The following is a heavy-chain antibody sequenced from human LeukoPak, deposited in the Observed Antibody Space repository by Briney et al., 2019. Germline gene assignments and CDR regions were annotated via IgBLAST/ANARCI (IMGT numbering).Heavy chain of an antibody. CDR3: ARSRGSSGSYPFDY. CDR1: GFTFSSYS. CDR2: ISSSSSTI. J-gene: IGHJ4*02. Sequence: GGSLRLSCAASGFTFSSYSMNWVRQAPGKGLECVSYISSSSSTIYYAGSVKGRFTISRDNAKNSLFLQMNSLRAEDTAVYYCARSRGSSGSYPFDYWGQGTLVSV. V-gene: IGHV3-48*01. D-gene: IGHD1-26*01.